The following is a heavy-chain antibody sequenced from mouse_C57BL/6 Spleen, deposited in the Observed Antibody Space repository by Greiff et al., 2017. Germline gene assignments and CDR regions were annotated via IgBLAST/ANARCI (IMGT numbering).Heavy chain of an antibody. D-gene: IGHD4-1*01. J-gene: IGHJ2*01. CDR3: ARRHWDDYFDY. Sequence: EVQLQQSGPELVKPGASVKISCKASGYTFTDYYMNWVKQSHGKSLEWIGDINPNNGGTSYNQKFKGKATLTVDKSSSTAYMELRSLTSEDSAVYYCARRHWDDYFDYWGQGTTLTVSS. CDR1: GYTFTDYY. V-gene: IGHV1-26*01. CDR2: INPNNGGT.